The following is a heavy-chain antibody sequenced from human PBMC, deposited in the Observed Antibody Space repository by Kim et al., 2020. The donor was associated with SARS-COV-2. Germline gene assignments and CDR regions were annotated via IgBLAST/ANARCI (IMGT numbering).Heavy chain of an antibody. J-gene: IGHJ4*02. D-gene: IGHD6-13*01. CDR1: GGSISSSNW. V-gene: IGHV4-4*02. CDR2: IYHSGST. Sequence: SETLSLTCAVSGGSISSSNWWTWVRQPPGKGLEWIGEIYHSGSTNYNPSLKSRVTISVDKSKNQFSLNLSSVTAADTAVYYCARDPPGSSWYYFDYWGQGTLVTVSS. CDR3: ARDPPGSSWYYFDY.